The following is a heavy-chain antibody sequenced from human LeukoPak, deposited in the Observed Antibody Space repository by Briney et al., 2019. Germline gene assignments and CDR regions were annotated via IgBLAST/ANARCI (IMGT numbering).Heavy chain of an antibody. CDR3: ARVSRCLPSTSCMPRFDP. CDR2: IIPILGIA. J-gene: IGHJ5*02. V-gene: IGHV1-69*02. CDR1: GGTFISYT. Sequence: ASVTVSCKASGGTFISYTISWVRQAPGQGLEWMGRIIPILGIANYPQKFQGRVTITADKSTSTAYMVLSSLRSEDTAVYCCARVSRCLPSTSCMPRFDPWGQGTLVTVSS. D-gene: IGHD2-2*01.